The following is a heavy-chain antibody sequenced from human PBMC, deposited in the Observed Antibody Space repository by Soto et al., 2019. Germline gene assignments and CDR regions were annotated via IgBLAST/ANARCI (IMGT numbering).Heavy chain of an antibody. CDR2: ISGSGGST. CDR3: AKHPELLWFGELHY. J-gene: IGHJ4*02. D-gene: IGHD3-10*01. V-gene: IGHV3-23*01. CDR1: GFTFSSYA. Sequence: GGSLRLSCAASGFTFSSYAMSWVRQAPGKGLEWVSDISGSGGSTYYGDSVKGRFTISRDNSKNTLYLQMNSLRAEDTAVYYCAKHPELLWFGELHYWGQGTLVTVSS.